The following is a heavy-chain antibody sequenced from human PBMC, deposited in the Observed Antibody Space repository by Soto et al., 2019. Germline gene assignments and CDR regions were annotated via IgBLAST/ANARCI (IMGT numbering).Heavy chain of an antibody. CDR3: AHRRYDFWSGYRSDYFDY. D-gene: IGHD3-3*01. J-gene: IGHJ4*02. Sequence: QITLKESGPTLVNPTQTLTLTCTFSGFSLSTSGVGVGWIRQPPGKALEWLALIYWDDDKRYSPSLKSRLTITKDTSKNQVVLTMTNRDPVDTATYYCAHRRYDFWSGYRSDYFDYWGQGTLVTVSS. CDR2: IYWDDDK. CDR1: GFSLSTSGVG. V-gene: IGHV2-5*02.